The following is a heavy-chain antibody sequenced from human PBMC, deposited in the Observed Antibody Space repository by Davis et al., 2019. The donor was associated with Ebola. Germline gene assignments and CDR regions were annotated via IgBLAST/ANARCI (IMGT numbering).Heavy chain of an antibody. Sequence: PGGSLRLSCAASGFTFSSYAMSWVRQAPGKGLEWVSGISGSGGSTYYADSVKGRLTISRDNSKTTLYLQMNSLRAEDTDVYYCAKDGILENDQYYYYYYGMDVWGQGTTVTVPS. CDR2: ISGSGGST. CDR1: GFTFSSYA. V-gene: IGHV3-23*01. CDR3: AKDGILENDQYYYYYYGMDV. J-gene: IGHJ6*02. D-gene: IGHD1-1*01.